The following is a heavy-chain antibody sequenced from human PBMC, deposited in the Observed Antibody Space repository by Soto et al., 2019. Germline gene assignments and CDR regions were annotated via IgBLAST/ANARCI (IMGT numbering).Heavy chain of an antibody. V-gene: IGHV1-8*01. D-gene: IGHD3-10*01. CDR3: ARGELLWFGELLR. CDR1: GYTFTSYE. Sequence: QVQLVQSGAEVKKPGASVKVSCKASGYTFTSYEINWVRQATGQGLEWMGWMNPNSGDTGYAQKFQGRVTMTRNTSISTAYMELSSLRSEDTAVYYRARGELLWFGELLRWGQGTLVTVSS. J-gene: IGHJ4*02. CDR2: MNPNSGDT.